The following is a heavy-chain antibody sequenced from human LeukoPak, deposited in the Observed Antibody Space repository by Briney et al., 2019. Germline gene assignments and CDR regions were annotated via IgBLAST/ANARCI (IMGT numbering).Heavy chain of an antibody. D-gene: IGHD3-10*01. CDR2: INHSGST. CDR1: GGSFSGYY. V-gene: IGHV4-34*01. Sequence: SETLSLTCAVYGGSFSGYYWSWIRQPPGKGLEWIGEINHSGSTNYNPPLKSRVTISVDTSKNQFSLKLSSVTAADTAVYYCARKYYYGSGSYPYWGQGTLVTVSS. CDR3: ARKYYYGSGSYPY. J-gene: IGHJ4*02.